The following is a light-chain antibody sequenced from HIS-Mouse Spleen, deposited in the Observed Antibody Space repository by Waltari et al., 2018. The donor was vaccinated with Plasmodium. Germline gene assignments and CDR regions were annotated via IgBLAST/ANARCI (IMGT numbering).Light chain of an antibody. Sequence: EIVMTQSPATLSVSPGERATLSCRASQSVSSNLAWYQQKPGQAPRLLIYGASTRATGIPARFSGSGSGTEFTLTLSSLQSEDYAVYYCQHYNNWPTFGQGTRLEIK. V-gene: IGKV3-15*01. CDR3: QHYNNWPT. CDR2: GAS. CDR1: QSVSSN. J-gene: IGKJ5*01.